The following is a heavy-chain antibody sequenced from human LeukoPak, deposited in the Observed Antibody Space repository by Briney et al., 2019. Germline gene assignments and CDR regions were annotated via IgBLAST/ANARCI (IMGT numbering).Heavy chain of an antibody. Sequence: GGSLRLSCAASGFTVSSNYMSWVRQAPGKGLEWVSIIYSGGSTYCADSVKGGFTISRDNSKNTLYFQMNSLRAEDTAVYYCARGGSSSWFDYWGQGTLVTVSS. CDR2: IYSGGST. CDR1: GFTVSSNY. D-gene: IGHD6-13*01. CDR3: ARGGSSSWFDY. V-gene: IGHV3-66*01. J-gene: IGHJ4*02.